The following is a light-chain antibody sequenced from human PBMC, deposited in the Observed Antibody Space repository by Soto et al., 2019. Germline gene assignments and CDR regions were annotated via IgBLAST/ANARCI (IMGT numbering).Light chain of an antibody. Sequence: DIQMTQSPSSLSASVGDRVTITCRASQGIGNYLAWYQHKPGKVPKLLIYGASTLQSRVPSRFSGGGSGTEFTLTISGLQIEDLATYYCKVYNNGPPGFGQGTRLEIK. CDR2: GAS. V-gene: IGKV1-27*01. CDR3: KVYNNGPPG. J-gene: IGKJ5*01. CDR1: QGIGNY.